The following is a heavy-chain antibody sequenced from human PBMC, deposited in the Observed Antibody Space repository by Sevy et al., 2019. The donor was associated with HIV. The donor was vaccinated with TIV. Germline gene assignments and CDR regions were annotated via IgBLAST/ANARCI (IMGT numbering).Heavy chain of an antibody. V-gene: IGHV3-23*01. Sequence: GGSLRLSCAASGFTFSNYAMSWVRQAPGKGLEWVSAITGSGDATYYGDSVKGRFTISRDNSKNTLFLQMNSLRDADTASYYCAKGGGYGSPKYYYYMDVWGKGTTVTVS. CDR3: AKGGGYGSPKYYYYMDV. J-gene: IGHJ6*03. CDR2: ITGSGDAT. D-gene: IGHD5-12*01. CDR1: GFTFSNYA.